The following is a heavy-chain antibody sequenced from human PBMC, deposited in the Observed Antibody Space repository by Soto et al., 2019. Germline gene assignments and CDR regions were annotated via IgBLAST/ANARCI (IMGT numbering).Heavy chain of an antibody. CDR3: ARLYDFWSGYFQN. CDR1: GGSFSGYY. CDR2: INHSGST. V-gene: IGHV4-34*01. Sequence: SETLSLTCAVYGGSFSGYYWSWIRQPPGKGLEWIGEINHSGSTNYNPSLKSRVTISVDTSKNQFSLKLSSVTAADTAVYYCARLYDFWSGYFQNWGQGTLVTVSS. D-gene: IGHD3-3*01. J-gene: IGHJ1*01.